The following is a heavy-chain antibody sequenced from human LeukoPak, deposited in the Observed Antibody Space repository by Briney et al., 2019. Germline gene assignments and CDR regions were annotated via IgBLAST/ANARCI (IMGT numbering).Heavy chain of an antibody. V-gene: IGHV1-69*06. CDR1: GGTFSGYA. J-gene: IGHJ4*02. CDR3: AWGPRYCSSTSCYPSDYFDY. D-gene: IGHD2-2*01. CDR2: IIPIFGTA. Sequence: SVNVSCKASGGTFSGYAISWVRQAPGQGLEWMGGIIPIFGTANYAQKFQGRVTITADKSTSTAYMELSSLRSEDTAVYYCAWGPRYCSSTSCYPSDYFDYWGQGTLVTVSS.